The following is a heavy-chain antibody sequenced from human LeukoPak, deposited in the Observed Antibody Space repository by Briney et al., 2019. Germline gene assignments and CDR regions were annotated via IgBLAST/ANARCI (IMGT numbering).Heavy chain of an antibody. CDR1: GFTFSSYW. Sequence: PGGSLRLSCAVSGFTFSSYWMNWVRQAPGKGLEWVANIKQDGSQKYYVDSVKSRFTISRDNAKNSLYLQMNSLRAEDTAVYYCARGYSDSSGIDYWGQGTLVTVSS. CDR2: IKQDGSQK. V-gene: IGHV3-7*04. J-gene: IGHJ4*02. CDR3: ARGYSDSSGIDY. D-gene: IGHD3-22*01.